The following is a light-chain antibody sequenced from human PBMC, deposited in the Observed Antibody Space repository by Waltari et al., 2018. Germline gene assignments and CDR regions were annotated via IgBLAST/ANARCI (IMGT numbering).Light chain of an antibody. J-gene: IGLJ1*01. V-gene: IGLV3-16*01. CDR2: NER. CDR1: ALPKKY. CDR3: LSVDNSGSYV. Sequence: SYKLTQPPSVSVSLGQMARIPCSGEALPKKYAYWYQQKPGQVPVLLIYNERERPSGIPERFSGSSSGTVATLTSTGVQAEDGADYYCLSVDNSGSYVFGSGTTVIVL.